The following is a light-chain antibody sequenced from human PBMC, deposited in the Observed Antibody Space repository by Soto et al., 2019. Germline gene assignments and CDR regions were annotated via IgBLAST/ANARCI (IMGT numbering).Light chain of an antibody. V-gene: IGKV3-20*01. J-gene: IGKJ1*01. CDR3: QQYGSSPKK. CDR2: AAS. CDR1: QTISSTY. Sequence: EIVLTQSPGTLSLSPGDRATLSCRASQTISSTYLAWYQQKPGQAPRLLIYAASTRATGIPDRFSGSGSGTDFTLTISRLEPEDFEVYYGQQYGSSPKKFGQGTNV.